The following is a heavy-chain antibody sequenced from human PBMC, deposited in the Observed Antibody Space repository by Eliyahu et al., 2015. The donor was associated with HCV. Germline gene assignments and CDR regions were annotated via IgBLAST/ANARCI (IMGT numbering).Heavy chain of an antibody. Sequence: EVQLVESGGGLVQPGGSLXLSCAAXGFILTTXWXPWXRQAPGKGXEWVANIKQDGSEKYYVDSVKGRFTISRDNAKNSLYLQMNSLRAEDTAVYYCARDLTSYDYLWGSYRFPGAYWGQGTLVTVSS. V-gene: IGHV3-7*01. CDR2: IKQDGSEK. D-gene: IGHD3-16*02. J-gene: IGHJ4*02. CDR1: GFILTTXW. CDR3: ARDLTSYDYLWGSYRFPGAY.